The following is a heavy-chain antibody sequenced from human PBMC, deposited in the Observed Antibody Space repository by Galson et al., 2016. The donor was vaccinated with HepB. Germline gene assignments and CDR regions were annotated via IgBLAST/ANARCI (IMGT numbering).Heavy chain of an antibody. CDR3: VRDSDYGDFDGFDS. CDR2: IHPEGSKQ. J-gene: IGHJ4*02. CDR1: GYIFRNYF. V-gene: IGHV3-7*03. Sequence: SLRLSCAASGYIFRNYFMSWVRQAPGKGLEWVAIIHPEGSKQKYLDYVKGRFTISRDNSRNSPHLQMDSLGVDDTAEYYCVRDSDYGDFDGFDSWGQGTLVIVSS. D-gene: IGHD4-17*01.